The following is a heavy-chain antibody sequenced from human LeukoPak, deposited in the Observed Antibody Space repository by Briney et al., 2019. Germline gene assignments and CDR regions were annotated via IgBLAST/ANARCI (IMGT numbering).Heavy chain of an antibody. V-gene: IGHV1-46*01. D-gene: IGHD6-19*01. CDR2: INPSGGST. CDR3: AREGSSGWYMGAGYYFDY. CDR1: GYTFTSYY. Sequence: GASVKVSCKASGYTFTSYYMHWVRQAPGQGLEWMGIINPSGGSTSYAQKFQGRVTMTRDMSTSTVYMELSSLRSEDTAVYYCAREGSSGWYMGAGYYFDYWGQGTLVTVSS. J-gene: IGHJ4*02.